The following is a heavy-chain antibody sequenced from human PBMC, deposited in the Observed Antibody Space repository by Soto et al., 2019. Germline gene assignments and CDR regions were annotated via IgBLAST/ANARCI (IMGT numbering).Heavy chain of an antibody. CDR2: IYYSGST. CDR3: ASGLWFGELAYAFDN. J-gene: IGHJ3*02. CDR1: GRAISNYY. Sequence: PSETLSDTCTVSGRAISNYYWSWMRQPPGTGLEWIGYIYYSGSTNYNPSLKSRVTISVDTSKNQFSLKLSSVTAADTAVYYCASGLWFGELAYAFDNWRQGTMVTDSS. D-gene: IGHD3-10*01. V-gene: IGHV4-59*08.